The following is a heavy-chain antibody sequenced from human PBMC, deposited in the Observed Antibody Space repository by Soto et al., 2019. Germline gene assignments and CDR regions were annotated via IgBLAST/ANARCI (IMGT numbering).Heavy chain of an antibody. Sequence: GAGGKGDCNASAPTLTGKGNRWGGQAPRQGLEWMGWISAYNGNTNYAQKLQGRVTMTTDTSTSTAYMELRSLRSDATAVYSCARDAAVGLFGYWGQGTLVNVSS. V-gene: IGHV1-18*01. D-gene: IGHD1-26*01. CDR1: APTLTGKG. CDR2: ISAYNGNT. CDR3: ARDAAVGLFGY. J-gene: IGHJ4*02.